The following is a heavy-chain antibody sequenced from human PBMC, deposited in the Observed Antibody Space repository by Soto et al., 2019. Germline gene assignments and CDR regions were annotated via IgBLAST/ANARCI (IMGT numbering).Heavy chain of an antibody. CDR2: IYYSGST. CDR1: GDSISSSSYY. Sequence: SETLSLTCTVSGDSISSSSYYWGWIRQPPGKGLEWIGSIYYSGSTYYNPSLKSRVTISVDTSKNQFSLKLSSVTAADTAVYYCASPPYYYGLGRVDVWGQGTTVTVSS. D-gene: IGHD3-10*01. CDR3: ASPPYYYGLGRVDV. J-gene: IGHJ6*02. V-gene: IGHV4-39*01.